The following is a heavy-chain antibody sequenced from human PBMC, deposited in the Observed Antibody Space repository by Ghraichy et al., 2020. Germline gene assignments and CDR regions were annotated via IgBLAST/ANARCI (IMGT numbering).Heavy chain of an antibody. D-gene: IGHD3-22*01. V-gene: IGHV4-39*01. CDR2: IYYSGST. Sequence: SETLSLTCTVSGTSISSSSYYWGWIRQPPGKGLEWIGSIYYSGSTYYNPSLKSRVTISVDTSKNQSSLKLSSVTASDTAVYYCARFYYYDSSGEIDYWGQGTLVTVSS. CDR1: GTSISSSSYY. J-gene: IGHJ4*02. CDR3: ARFYYYDSSGEIDY.